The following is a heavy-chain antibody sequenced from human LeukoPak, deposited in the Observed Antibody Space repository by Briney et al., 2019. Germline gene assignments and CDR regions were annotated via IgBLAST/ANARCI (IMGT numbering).Heavy chain of an antibody. J-gene: IGHJ5*02. CDR1: GYTFTGYY. CDR3: ARGGYYDSSGYYYNWFDP. V-gene: IGHV1-8*02. D-gene: IGHD3-22*01. Sequence: GASVKVSCKASGYTFTGYYMHWVRQAPGQGLEWMGWMNPNSGNTGYAQKFQGRVTMTRNTSISTAYMELSSLRSEDTAVYYCARGGYYDSSGYYYNWFDPWGQGTLVTVSS. CDR2: MNPNSGNT.